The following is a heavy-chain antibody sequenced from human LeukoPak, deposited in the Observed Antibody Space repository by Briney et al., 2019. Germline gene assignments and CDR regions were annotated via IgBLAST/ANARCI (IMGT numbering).Heavy chain of an antibody. CDR2: IWNDGSNK. Sequence: GGSLRLSCAASGFTFSSYAMHWVRQAPGKGLEWVAVIWNDGSNKYYADSVKGRFTISRDNSKNTVYLQMNSLRAEDTAVYYCARHESAVGALFFWGQGTLVTVSS. V-gene: IGHV3-30*04. D-gene: IGHD1-26*01. CDR1: GFTFSSYA. CDR3: ARHESAVGALFF. J-gene: IGHJ4*02.